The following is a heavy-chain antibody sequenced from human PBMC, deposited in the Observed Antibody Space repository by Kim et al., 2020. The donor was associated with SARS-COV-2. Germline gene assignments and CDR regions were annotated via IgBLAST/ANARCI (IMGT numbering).Heavy chain of an antibody. Sequence: GGSLRLSCAASGFTFSSYAMSWVRQAPGKGLEWVSAISGGGGNTYYADSVKGRFTISRDNSKNTLYLQMNSLRAEDTAVYYCAKTWGYDSSGPIPYYFDYWGQGTLVTVSS. CDR2: ISGGGGNT. CDR1: GFTFSSYA. V-gene: IGHV3-23*01. CDR3: AKTWGYDSSGPIPYYFDY. J-gene: IGHJ4*02. D-gene: IGHD3-22*01.